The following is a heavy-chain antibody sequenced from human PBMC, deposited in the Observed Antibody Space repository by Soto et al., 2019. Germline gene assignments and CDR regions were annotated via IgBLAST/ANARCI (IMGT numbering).Heavy chain of an antibody. Sequence: PVEYVHLHCXGPGYILTHCYIPWVRQLPGKGVEWMGIINPGDSDTRYNPSFQGQVTMSADKSISTAYLQWSSLQASDTAMYYCPISYPLGSAYSYYGMDVWGQGTTVTVSS. V-gene: IGHV5-51*01. J-gene: IGHJ6*02. CDR2: INPGDSDT. CDR1: GYILTHCY. D-gene: IGHD3-16*01. CDR3: PISYPLGSAYSYYGMDV.